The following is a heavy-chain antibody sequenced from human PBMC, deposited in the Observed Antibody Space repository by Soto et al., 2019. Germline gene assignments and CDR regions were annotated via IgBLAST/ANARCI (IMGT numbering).Heavy chain of an antibody. Sequence: QVQLQESGPGLVKPSQTLSLTCTLSGVSITSGAYYWTWVRQHPGKGLEWIGYLYYNGNTYFSPSLKSRLTISIDTSKNQFSLKLSSVTAADTAMYYCARARLRAVYAFDFWGQGTMVTVSS. CDR3: ARARLRAVYAFDF. D-gene: IGHD4-17*01. J-gene: IGHJ3*01. CDR2: LYYNGNT. V-gene: IGHV4-31*03. CDR1: GVSITSGAYY.